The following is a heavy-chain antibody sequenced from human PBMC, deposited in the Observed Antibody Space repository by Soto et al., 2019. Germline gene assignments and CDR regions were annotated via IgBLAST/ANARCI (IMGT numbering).Heavy chain of an antibody. CDR3: ARAAIHGSSWYFLFDP. Sequence: QVQLVQSGSEVKMPGSSVKVSCKTSGGTFSRHAINWVRQAPGQGLEWMGGIIPMFGTTNYAQKFKGRVTISADDSTSTAYMDLSRLRSAHAAAYYCARAAIHGSSWYFLFDPWGQGTLVTFS. CDR2: IIPMFGTT. J-gene: IGHJ5*02. D-gene: IGHD6-13*01. V-gene: IGHV1-69*01. CDR1: GGTFSRHA.